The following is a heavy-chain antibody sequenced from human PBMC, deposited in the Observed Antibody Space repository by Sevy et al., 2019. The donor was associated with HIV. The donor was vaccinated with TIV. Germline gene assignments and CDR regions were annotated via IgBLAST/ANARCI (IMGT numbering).Heavy chain of an antibody. V-gene: IGHV1-2*02. Sequence: ASLKVSCKTSGYSFTGFYIHWVRQAPGQGLEWMGWINPYSGGTYYTQNFQGRVTMTRDTSISTAYMELSRLRSDDTAMYYCARLAARWGQGTRVTVSS. CDR1: GYSFTGFY. D-gene: IGHD2-15*01. CDR3: ARLAAR. J-gene: IGHJ4*02. CDR2: INPYSGGT.